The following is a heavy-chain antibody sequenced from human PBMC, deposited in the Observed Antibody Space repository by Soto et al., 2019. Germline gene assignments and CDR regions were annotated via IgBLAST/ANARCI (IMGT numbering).Heavy chain of an antibody. J-gene: IGHJ4*02. Sequence: LSLTFTVSGGSISRGGYYWSWIRQHPGKGLEWIGYIYYSGSTYYNPSLKSRVTISVDTSKNQFSLKLSSVTAADTAVYYCARDNRAEAGRLEYWGQGTLVSVSS. D-gene: IGHD6-13*01. V-gene: IGHV4-31*03. CDR1: GGSISRGGYY. CDR3: ARDNRAEAGRLEY. CDR2: IYYSGST.